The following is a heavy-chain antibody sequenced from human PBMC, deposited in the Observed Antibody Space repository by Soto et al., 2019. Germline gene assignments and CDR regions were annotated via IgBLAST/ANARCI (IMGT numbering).Heavy chain of an antibody. V-gene: IGHV3-23*01. CDR2: ISDSGGST. D-gene: IGHD3-16*01. CDR3: AKDHWGSY. J-gene: IGHJ4*02. CDR1: GITFSTYA. Sequence: EVQLLESGGGLVQPGGSLRLSCAASGITFSTYAMSWVRQAPGKGLEWVSAISDSGGSTYYADSVKGRFTISRDNSKNTLYLQMSSLRAEDTALYYCAKDHWGSYSGQGTLVTVSS.